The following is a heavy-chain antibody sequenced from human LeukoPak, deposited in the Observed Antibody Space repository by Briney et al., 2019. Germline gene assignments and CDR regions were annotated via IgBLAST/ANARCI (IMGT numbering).Heavy chain of an antibody. Sequence: GGSLRLSCVASGFTFNVHGMTWVRQAPGKGLEWVPVVCGGGATTYYTDSVKGRFTISRDDSKNTLYLQMDSLRAEDTAIYYCAKGGSASCYSAVDYWGQGTLVTVSS. D-gene: IGHD2-15*01. J-gene: IGHJ4*02. CDR3: AKGGSASCYSAVDY. CDR2: VCGGGATT. CDR1: GFTFNVHG. V-gene: IGHV3-23*01.